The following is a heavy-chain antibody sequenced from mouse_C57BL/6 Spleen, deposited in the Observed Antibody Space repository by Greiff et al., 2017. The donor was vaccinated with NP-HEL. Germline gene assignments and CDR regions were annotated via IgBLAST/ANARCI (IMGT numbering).Heavy chain of an antibody. D-gene: IGHD2-4*01. CDR1: GYTFTDYY. V-gene: IGHV1-26*01. CDR2: INPNNGGT. J-gene: IGHJ2*01. CDR3: AAPDYEIDY. Sequence: VQLQQSGPELVKPGASVKISCKASGYTFTDYYMNWVKQSHGKSLEWIGDINPNNGGTSYNQKFKGKATLTVDKSSSTAYMELRSLTSEDSAVYYGAAPDYEIDYWGQGTTLTVSS.